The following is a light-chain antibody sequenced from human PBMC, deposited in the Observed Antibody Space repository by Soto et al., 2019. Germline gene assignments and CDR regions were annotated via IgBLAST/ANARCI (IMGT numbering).Light chain of an antibody. CDR3: QSYDSSLSGFYV. CDR1: RSNIGAAYG. J-gene: IGLJ1*01. V-gene: IGLV1-40*01. Sequence: QSVLTQPPSVSGAPGQRVTISCTGGRSNIGAAYGVHWYQHLPGTAPKLLIYDDSNRPSGVPDRFSGSKSGTSVSLDITGLQAEDEADYYCQSYDSSLSGFYVFGTGTKLTVL. CDR2: DDS.